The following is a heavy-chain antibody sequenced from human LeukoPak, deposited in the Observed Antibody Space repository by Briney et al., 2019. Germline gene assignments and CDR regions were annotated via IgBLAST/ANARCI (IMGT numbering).Heavy chain of an antibody. J-gene: IGHJ6*03. CDR1: GGTFSSYA. CDR3: ARDLGKGGYSYGYYYYYMDV. Sequence: ASVKVSCKASGGTFSSYAISRVRQAPGQGLEWMGGIIPIFGTANYAQKFQGRVTITADESTSTAYMELSSLRSEDTAVYYCARDLGKGGYSYGYYYYYMDVWGKGTTVTVSS. V-gene: IGHV1-69*13. D-gene: IGHD5-18*01. CDR2: IIPIFGTA.